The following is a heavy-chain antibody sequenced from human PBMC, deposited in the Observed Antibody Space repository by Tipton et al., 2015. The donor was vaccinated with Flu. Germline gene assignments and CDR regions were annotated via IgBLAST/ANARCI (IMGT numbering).Heavy chain of an antibody. V-gene: IGHV4-34*01. CDR2: INHIGST. D-gene: IGHD4-11*01. CDR1: GGSFSGYY. J-gene: IGHJ4*02. Sequence: TLSLTCAVYGGSFSGYYWSWIRQPPGKGLEWIGEINHIGSTNYNTSLQSRVTISVDKSKNQLSLKMSSMTAADTAVYYCAGGGRTTVTPDYWGQGTLVTVSS. CDR3: AGGGRTTVTPDY.